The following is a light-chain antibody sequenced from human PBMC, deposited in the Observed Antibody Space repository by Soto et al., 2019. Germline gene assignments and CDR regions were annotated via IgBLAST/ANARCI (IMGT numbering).Light chain of an antibody. V-gene: IGKV1-5*01. CDR2: DAS. Sequence: IQVSVSLSSLAASLENRVTITCRASQSISSWLAWYQQKTGKAPKLLIYDASSLESGVPSRFSGSGSGTEFTRTISSLQPDDFPADYCQQYNSYSWTFGQGTKVDI. CDR1: QSISSW. CDR3: QQYNSYSWT. J-gene: IGKJ1*01.